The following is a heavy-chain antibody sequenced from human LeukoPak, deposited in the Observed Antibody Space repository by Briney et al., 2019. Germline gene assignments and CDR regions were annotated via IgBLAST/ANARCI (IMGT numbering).Heavy chain of an antibody. CDR1: GGTFISYA. V-gene: IGHV1-69*13. CDR2: IIPIFGTA. J-gene: IGHJ4*02. D-gene: IGHD3-9*01. Sequence: SVKVSFKSSGGTFISYASSWVRQAPGQGLEWMGGIIPIFGTANYAQKFQGRVTITADESTSTAYMELSSLRSEDTAVYYCARGSSDILTGYKYWGQGTLVTVSS. CDR3: ARGSSDILTGYKY.